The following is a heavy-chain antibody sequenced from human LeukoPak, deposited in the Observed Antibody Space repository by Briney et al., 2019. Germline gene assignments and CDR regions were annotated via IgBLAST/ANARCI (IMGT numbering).Heavy chain of an antibody. CDR2: ISGSGIST. CDR1: GFTFSSYA. V-gene: IGHV3-23*01. Sequence: GGSLRLSCAASGFTFSSYAMSWVRQAPGKGLEWVSTISGSGISTYYADSVKGRFTISRDNSKNTLHLQMNSLRADDTAVYYCVKDRWSGSTSCYDYWGQGTLVTVSS. CDR3: VKDRWSGSTSCYDY. D-gene: IGHD2-2*01. J-gene: IGHJ4*02.